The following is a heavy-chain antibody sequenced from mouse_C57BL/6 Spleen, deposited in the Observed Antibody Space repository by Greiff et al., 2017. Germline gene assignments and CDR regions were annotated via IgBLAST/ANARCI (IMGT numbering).Heavy chain of an antibody. J-gene: IGHJ3*01. Sequence: VKLEESGAELVKPGASVKMSCKASGYTFTTYPIEWMKQNPGKSLEWIGNFHPYNDDTKYNEKFKGKATVTVEKSSSTAYLELSRLTSDDSAVYYCAGETSYCSSSWFAYWGQGTLVTVSA. CDR3: AGETSYCSSSWFAY. D-gene: IGHD1-1*01. CDR2: FHPYNDDT. CDR1: GYTFTTYP. V-gene: IGHV1-47*01.